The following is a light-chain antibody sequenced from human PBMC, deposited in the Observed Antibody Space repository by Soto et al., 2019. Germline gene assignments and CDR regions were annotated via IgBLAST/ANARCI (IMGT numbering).Light chain of an antibody. V-gene: IGKV4-1*01. CDR3: QQYYSTPLT. CDR2: WAS. J-gene: IGKJ4*01. Sequence: DFVMTQSPDSLAVSLGERATINCKSSQSILSSSNNKNYLAWYQQEPGQPPKLLIYWASTRASGVPDRFSGSGSGTDFTLTISSLQAEDVAVYYCQQYYSTPLTFGGGTKVEIK. CDR1: QSILSSSNNKNY.